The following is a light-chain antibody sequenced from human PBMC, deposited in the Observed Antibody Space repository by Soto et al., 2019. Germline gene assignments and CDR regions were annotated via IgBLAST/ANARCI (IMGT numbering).Light chain of an antibody. CDR2: AAS. J-gene: IGKJ1*01. CDR1: QGISSY. Sequence: AIRMTQSPSSFSASTGDRVTITCRASQGISSYLAWYQQKPGKAPKLLIYAASTLQSGVPSRFSGSGSGTDFPLTISCLQSEDFATYSCQQYYSYPPTFGQGTKVEIK. V-gene: IGKV1-8*01. CDR3: QQYYSYPPT.